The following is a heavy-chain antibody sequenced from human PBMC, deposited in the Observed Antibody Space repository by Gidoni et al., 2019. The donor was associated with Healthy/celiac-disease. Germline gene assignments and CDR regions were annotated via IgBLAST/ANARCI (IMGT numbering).Heavy chain of an antibody. CDR3: ARDSQLLWFGELEGDAFDI. J-gene: IGHJ3*02. CDR1: GFTFSSYS. Sequence: EVQLVESGGGLVQPGGSLRLSCAASGFTFSSYSMNWVRQAPGKGLEWVSYISSSSSTIYYADSVKGRFTISRDNAKNSLYLQMNSLRAEDTAVYYCARDSQLLWFGELEGDAFDIWGQGTMVTVSS. D-gene: IGHD3-10*01. CDR2: ISSSSSTI. V-gene: IGHV3-48*01.